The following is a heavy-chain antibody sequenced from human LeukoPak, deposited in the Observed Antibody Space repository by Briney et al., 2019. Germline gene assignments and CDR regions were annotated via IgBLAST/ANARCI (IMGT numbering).Heavy chain of an antibody. CDR2: IIPIFGTA. V-gene: IGHV1-69*06. D-gene: IGHD3-10*01. Sequence: SVKVSCKASGGTFSSYAISWVRQAPGQGLEWMGGIIPIFGTANYAQKFQGRVTITADKSTGTAYMELSSLRSEDTAVYYCARRTMVRGVRNWFDPWGQGTLVTVSS. CDR1: GGTFSSYA. J-gene: IGHJ5*02. CDR3: ARRTMVRGVRNWFDP.